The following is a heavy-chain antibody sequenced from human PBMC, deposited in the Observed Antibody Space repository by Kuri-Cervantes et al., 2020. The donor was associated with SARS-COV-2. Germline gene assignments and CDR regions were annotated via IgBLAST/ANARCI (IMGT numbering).Heavy chain of an antibody. CDR2: IYYSGST. CDR3: ARTLDYYGSGTYCFDY. J-gene: IGHJ4*02. V-gene: IGHV4-61*01. Sequence: ESLKISCIVSGGSVSSGSHYWSWIRQPPGKGMEWIGYIYYSGSTKYNPYLKSRVTMSVDTSKNQFSLKLNSVTPADTAVYYCARTLDYYGSGTYCFDYWGQGTLVTVSS. D-gene: IGHD3-10*01. CDR1: GGSVSSGSHY.